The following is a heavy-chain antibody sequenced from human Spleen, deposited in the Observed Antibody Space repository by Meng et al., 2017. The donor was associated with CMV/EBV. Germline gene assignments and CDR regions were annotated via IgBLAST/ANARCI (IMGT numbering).Heavy chain of an antibody. CDR3: ASDDCRGDDCWGQTFNY. CDR2: ISPSDGST. Sequence: YPVTTYYVHGVRQAPGQGLEWMGIISPSDGSTFYAQQFRGRVTMTSDTSTGTVHMELGSLTSEDTAVYYCASDDCRGDDCWGQTFNYWGQGTLVTVSS. D-gene: IGHD2-21*02. CDR1: YPVTTYY. J-gene: IGHJ4*02. V-gene: IGHV1-46*01.